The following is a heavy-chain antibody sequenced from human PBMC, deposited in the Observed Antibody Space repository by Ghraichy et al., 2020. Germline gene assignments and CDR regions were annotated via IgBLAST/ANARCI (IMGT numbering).Heavy chain of an antibody. CDR3: ARGVRNLLFSDH. Sequence: ASVKVSCKASGYTFSNFDIIWVRQAAGQGLEFMGWMNPVSGNTNFIQKFRGRVTLTSDISISTAYMELSALISDDTAVYYCARGVRNLLFSDHWGHGTLVTFSS. J-gene: IGHJ4*01. D-gene: IGHD1-14*01. CDR2: MNPVSGNT. CDR1: GYTFSNFD. V-gene: IGHV1-8*01.